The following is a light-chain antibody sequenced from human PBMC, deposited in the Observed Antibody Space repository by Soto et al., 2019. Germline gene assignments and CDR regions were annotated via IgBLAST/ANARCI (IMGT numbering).Light chain of an antibody. CDR2: GAS. J-gene: IGKJ2*01. CDR1: QSVSSN. CDR3: QQYNNWPYT. Sequence: EIVMTQSPATLPVSPGERATLSCRASQSVSSNLAWYQQKPGQAPRLLIYGASTRATGIPATFSGSGSGTEFTLTISSLQSEDFAVYYCQQYNNWPYTFGQGTKLEIK. V-gene: IGKV3-15*01.